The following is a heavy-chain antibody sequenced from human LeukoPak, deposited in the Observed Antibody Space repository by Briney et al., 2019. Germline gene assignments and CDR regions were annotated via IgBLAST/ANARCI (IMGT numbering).Heavy chain of an antibody. CDR3: ARDIVVVPAAHHYYYYYMDV. V-gene: IGHV1-2*02. CDR2: INPNSGGT. J-gene: IGHJ6*03. D-gene: IGHD2-2*01. Sequence: ASVKVPCKASGYTFTGYYMHWVRQAPGQGLEWMGWINPNSGGTNYAQKFQGRVTMTRDTSISTAYMELSRLRSDDTAVYYCARDIVVVPAAHHYYYYYMDVWGKGTTVTVSS. CDR1: GYTFTGYY.